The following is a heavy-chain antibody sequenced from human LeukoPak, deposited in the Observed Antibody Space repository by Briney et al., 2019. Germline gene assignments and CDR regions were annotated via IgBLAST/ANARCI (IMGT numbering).Heavy chain of an antibody. J-gene: IGHJ4*02. V-gene: IGHV1-2*02. CDR1: GYTFTGYY. CDR2: INPNSGGT. D-gene: IGHD2-21*02. CDR3: ASGYCSGVCYYDY. Sequence: ASVKVSRKVSGYTFTGYYIHWVRQAPGQGLEWMGWINPNSGGTNYAQKFQGRVTVTRDMSISTAFMELSNLRSDDTAIYYCASGYCSGVCYYDYWGQGTLVTVSS.